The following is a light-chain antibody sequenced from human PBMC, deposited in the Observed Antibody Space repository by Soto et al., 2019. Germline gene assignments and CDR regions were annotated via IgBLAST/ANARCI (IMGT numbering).Light chain of an antibody. Sequence: DIQMTQSPSSLSASVGDRVSFTCLAGQNVGSFVNWYQQKSGKAPRLLVYATSNLQSGVPSRISGSGSGTEFTLTISSLQPEDFGTYFCQQSYSAQYTFGQGTTVDIK. V-gene: IGKV1-39*01. CDR1: QNVGSF. CDR2: ATS. CDR3: QQSYSAQYT. J-gene: IGKJ2*01.